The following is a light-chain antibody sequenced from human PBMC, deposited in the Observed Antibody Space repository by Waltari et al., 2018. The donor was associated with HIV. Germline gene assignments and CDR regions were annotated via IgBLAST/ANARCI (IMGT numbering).Light chain of an antibody. Sequence: DIQMTQSPSSLSASVGDRVTITCRASQSISNYLNWYQLKPGKAPKLLIYAASSLQSGVPSMFSGSGSGTDFTRIISGLQPEDSATYYCQQSYSMRTFGQGTRVEIK. J-gene: IGKJ1*01. CDR2: AAS. CDR3: QQSYSMRT. CDR1: QSISNY. V-gene: IGKV1-39*01.